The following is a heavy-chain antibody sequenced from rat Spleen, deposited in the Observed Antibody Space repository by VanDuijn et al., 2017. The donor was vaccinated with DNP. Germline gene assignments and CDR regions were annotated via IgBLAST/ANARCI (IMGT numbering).Heavy chain of an antibody. CDR2: ISYDGSST. D-gene: IGHD1-11*01. Sequence: EVQLVESGGGLVQPGRSLKLSCAASGFTFSDYNMAWVRQAPKKGLEWVATISYDGSSTYYRDSVKGRFTISRDNPKTTLYLQMDSLRSDDTATYHCVTRGLYGGYDHWGQGVMVTVSS. CDR1: GFTFSDYN. CDR3: VTRGLYGGYDH. V-gene: IGHV5-7*01. J-gene: IGHJ2*01.